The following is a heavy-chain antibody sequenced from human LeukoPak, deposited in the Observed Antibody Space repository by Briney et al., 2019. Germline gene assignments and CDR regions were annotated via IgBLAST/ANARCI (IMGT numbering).Heavy chain of an antibody. J-gene: IGHJ5*02. D-gene: IGHD2-2*02. CDR3: ARGPLLGYCSSTSCYTNWFDP. CDR2: MNPNSGNT. V-gene: IGHV1-8*03. Sequence: ASVKVSCKASGYTFTSYDINWLRQATGQGLEWMGWMNPNSGNTGYAQKFQGRVTITRNTSISTAYMELSSLRSEDTAVYYCARGPLLGYCSSTSCYTNWFDPWGQGTLVTVSS. CDR1: GYTFTSYD.